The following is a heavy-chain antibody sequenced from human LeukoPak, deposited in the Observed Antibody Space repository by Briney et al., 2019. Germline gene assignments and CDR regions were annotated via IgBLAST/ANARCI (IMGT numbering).Heavy chain of an antibody. V-gene: IGHV3-21*01. CDR1: GFTFSSYS. CDR2: ISSGSSYI. CDR3: ATEPGSSWYHGWNAFDI. J-gene: IGHJ3*02. Sequence: GGSLRLSCAASGFTFSSYSMNWVRQAPGKGLEWVSSISSGSSYIYYADSVKGRFTISRDNAKNSLYLQMNSLRVEDTAVYYCATEPGSSWYHGWNAFDIWGQGTMVTVSS. D-gene: IGHD6-13*01.